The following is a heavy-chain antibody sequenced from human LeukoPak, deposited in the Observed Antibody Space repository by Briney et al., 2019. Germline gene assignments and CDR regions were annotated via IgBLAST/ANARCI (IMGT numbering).Heavy chain of an antibody. CDR2: IFVSSGAT. J-gene: IGHJ4*02. D-gene: IGHD5-12*01. CDR1: GFNFNNYA. V-gene: IGHV3-23*05. Sequence: GGSVRLSCAASGFNFNNYAMSWVRQARGKGLEWGSHIFVSSGATFYADSVKGRFTISRAHSKNTLYLQMNSLRAEDTALYYCAKGGYDYVEVGYFDYWGQGTLVTVSS. CDR3: AKGGYDYVEVGYFDY.